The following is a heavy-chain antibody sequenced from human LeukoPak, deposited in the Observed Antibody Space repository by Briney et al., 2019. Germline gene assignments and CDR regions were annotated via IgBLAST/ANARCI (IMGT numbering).Heavy chain of an antibody. CDR2: VSQSGTTI. J-gene: IGHJ4*02. Sequence: GGSLRLSCTVSGFTLSDYYMSWIRQAPGSGLEWLSYVSQSGTTIYYADSVKGRFTISRDNGKKLMYLQMNSLRAEDTGMYYCAREGHTYGSDYWGQGTLVTVSS. D-gene: IGHD3-10*01. CDR3: AREGHTYGSDY. V-gene: IGHV3-11*01. CDR1: GFTLSDYY.